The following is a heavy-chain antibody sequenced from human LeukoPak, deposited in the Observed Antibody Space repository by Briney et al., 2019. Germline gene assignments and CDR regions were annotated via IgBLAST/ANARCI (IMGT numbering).Heavy chain of an antibody. Sequence: GGSLRLSCAASGFTFSNYAMSWVRQAPGKGLEWVSAVSGSGGSTHYADSVQGRFTISRDNSKNTLYLQMNSLRTEDTAVYYCAKSWLRLGGDYWGQGTLVTVSS. CDR3: AKSWLRLGGDY. D-gene: IGHD5-12*01. V-gene: IGHV3-23*01. CDR1: GFTFSNYA. CDR2: VSGSGGST. J-gene: IGHJ4*02.